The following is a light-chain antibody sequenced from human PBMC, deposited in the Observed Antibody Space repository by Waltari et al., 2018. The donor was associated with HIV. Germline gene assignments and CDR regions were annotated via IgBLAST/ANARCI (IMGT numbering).Light chain of an antibody. V-gene: IGKV1-17*01. Sequence: DIQMTQSPSSLSASVEARVTFTCRASQDIGTDVSWYQQRGGKAPKRLIYEASTLQSGVPPRFSGSGSGTQFSLTIIGLQAEDFATYYCLQHHLYPFTFGQGTNLDI. CDR2: EAS. J-gene: IGKJ2*01. CDR3: LQHHLYPFT. CDR1: QDIGTD.